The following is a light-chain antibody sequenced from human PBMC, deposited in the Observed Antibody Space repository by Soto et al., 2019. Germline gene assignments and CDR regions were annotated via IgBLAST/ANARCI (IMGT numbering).Light chain of an antibody. CDR1: QPISNY. CDR2: GAS. V-gene: IGKV1-39*01. CDR3: QQTQAVPLT. Sequence: DVPRTTSPYSLSASVGDGVTITCRASQPISNYLNWYQQTAGAAPKVLIVGASSLQTGVPSKFSGRGYGTDFTLIINNLHPDDCATYYCQQTQAVPLTVGQGTRLEIK. J-gene: IGKJ5*01.